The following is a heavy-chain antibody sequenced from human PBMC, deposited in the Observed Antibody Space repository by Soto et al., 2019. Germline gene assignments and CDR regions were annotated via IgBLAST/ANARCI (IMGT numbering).Heavy chain of an antibody. Sequence: QVQLVQSGAEVMKPGASVKVSCKASGYTFTSYAISWVRQAPGQGLEWMGWISAYNGNTNYAQKLQGRVTMTTDTSTSTAYMELRSLRSDATAVYYCASGWFGEFVYYFDYWGQGTLVTVSS. J-gene: IGHJ4*02. V-gene: IGHV1-18*01. CDR1: GYTFTSYA. CDR3: ASGWFGEFVYYFDY. CDR2: ISAYNGNT. D-gene: IGHD3-10*01.